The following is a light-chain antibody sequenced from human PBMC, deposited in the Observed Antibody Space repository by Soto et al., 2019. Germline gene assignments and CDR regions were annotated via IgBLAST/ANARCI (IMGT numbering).Light chain of an antibody. CDR1: HSIFNN. J-gene: IGKJ1*01. V-gene: IGKV3-15*01. CDR2: GAS. CDR3: QQYNDWPRT. Sequence: EIVMTQSPATLSVSPGERVTLSCRASHSIFNNLAWYQQKPGQAPGLLIHGASTRATVIADRFSGCGSGTEFTLTISSLQSEDFAVYYCQQYNDWPRTFGQGTKVEIK.